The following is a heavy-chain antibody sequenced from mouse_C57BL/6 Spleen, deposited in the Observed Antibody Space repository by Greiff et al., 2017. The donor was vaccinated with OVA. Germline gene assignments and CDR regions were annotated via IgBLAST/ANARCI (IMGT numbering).Heavy chain of an antibody. Sequence: EVQLQESGPGLVKPSQSLSLTCSVTGYSITSGYYWNWIRQFPGNKLEWMGYISYDGSNNYNPSLKNRISITRDTSKNQFFLKLNSVTTEDTATYYCARGHITTVGDYWGQGTTLTVSS. CDR2: ISYDGSN. CDR3: ARGHITTVGDY. J-gene: IGHJ2*01. D-gene: IGHD1-1*01. V-gene: IGHV3-6*01. CDR1: GYSITSGYY.